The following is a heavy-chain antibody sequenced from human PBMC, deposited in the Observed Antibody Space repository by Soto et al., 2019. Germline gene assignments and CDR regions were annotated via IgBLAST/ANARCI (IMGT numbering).Heavy chain of an antibody. CDR1: GGSFSGYY. CDR2: INHSGST. CDR3: ARTGALIAVAWPDY. D-gene: IGHD6-19*01. J-gene: IGHJ4*02. V-gene: IGHV4-34*01. Sequence: SETLSLTCAVYGGSFSGYYWSWIRQPPGKGLEWIGEINHSGSTNYNPSLKSRVTISVDTSKNQFSLKLSSVTAADTAVYYCARTGALIAVAWPDYWGQGTLVTVSS.